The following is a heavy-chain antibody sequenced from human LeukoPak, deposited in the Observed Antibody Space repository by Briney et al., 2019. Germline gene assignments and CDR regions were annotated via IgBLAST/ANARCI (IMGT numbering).Heavy chain of an antibody. CDR2: ISSSGSTI. CDR1: GFTFSSYS. CDR3: ASDRDYFDY. V-gene: IGHV3-48*04. J-gene: IGHJ4*02. Sequence: PGGSLRLSCAASGFTFSSYSMNWVRQAPGKGLEWVSYISSSGSTIYYADSVKGRFTISRDNAKNSLYLQMNSLRAEDTAVYYCASDRDYFDYWGQGTLVTVSS.